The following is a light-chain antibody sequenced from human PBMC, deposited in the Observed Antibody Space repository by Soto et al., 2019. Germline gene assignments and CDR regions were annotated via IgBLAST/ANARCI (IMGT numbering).Light chain of an antibody. J-gene: IGKJ1*01. Sequence: DIQMTQSPSTLSASVGDRVTITCRASQSISSWLAWYQQKPGKAPKLLIYDASSLESGVPSRFSGSGSGTEFTLTISSLQPHDFPTYYRQQYNSYFTWTFGQGTKVEIK. CDR1: QSISSW. V-gene: IGKV1-5*01. CDR3: QQYNSYFTWT. CDR2: DAS.